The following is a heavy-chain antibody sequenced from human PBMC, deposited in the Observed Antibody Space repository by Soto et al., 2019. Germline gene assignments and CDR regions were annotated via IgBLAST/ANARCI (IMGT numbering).Heavy chain of an antibody. J-gene: IGHJ4*02. CDR2: INHSGST. V-gene: IGHV4-34*01. CDR3: ASRRYGSGSYYNYQAGYGY. CDR1: GGSFSGYY. Sequence: SETLSFTCAVYGGSFSGYYWSWIRQPPGKGLEWIGEINHSGSTNYNPSLKSRVTISVDTSKNQFSLKLSSVTAADTAVYYCASRRYGSGSYYNYQAGYGYWGQGTLVTVSS. D-gene: IGHD3-10*01.